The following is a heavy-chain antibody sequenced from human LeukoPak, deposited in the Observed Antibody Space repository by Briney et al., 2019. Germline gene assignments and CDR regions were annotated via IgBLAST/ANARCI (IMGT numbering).Heavy chain of an antibody. J-gene: IGHJ4*02. CDR1: GSTFGDYA. CDR2: IRSKAFGGPA. V-gene: IGHV3-49*04. D-gene: IGHD3-10*01. CDR3: TRGGPGDY. Sequence: GGSLRLSCTASGSTFGDYAMSWARQAPGKGLEWIGFIRSKAFGGPAEYAASVKGRFTISRDDSKSIAYMQMNSMKTEDTAVYYCTRGGPGDYWGQGTLVTVSS.